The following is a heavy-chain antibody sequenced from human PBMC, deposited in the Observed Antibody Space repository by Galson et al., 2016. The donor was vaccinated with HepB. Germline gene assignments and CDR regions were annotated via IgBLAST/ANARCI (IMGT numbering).Heavy chain of an antibody. Sequence: SVKVSCKASGYTFTSYAMRWVRQAPGQKLEWMGWINAGNGNTKYSQKFQGRVTITRDTSGSTAYMELSSLRSEDTAVYYCAVKVRTRFAPWGQGTQVTVSS. V-gene: IGHV1-3*01. D-gene: IGHD1-1*01. CDR3: AVKVRTRFAP. J-gene: IGHJ5*02. CDR2: INAGNGNT. CDR1: GYTFTSYA.